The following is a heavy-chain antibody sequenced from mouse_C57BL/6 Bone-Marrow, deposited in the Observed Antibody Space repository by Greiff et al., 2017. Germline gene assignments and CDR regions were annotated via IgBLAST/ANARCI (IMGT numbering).Heavy chain of an antibody. J-gene: IGHJ3*01. Sequence: QVQLQQPGAELVMPGASVKLSCKASGYTFTSYWMHWVKQRPGQGLEWIGEIDPSDSYTNYNQKFQGKSTLTVDKSSSTAYMQLSSLTSEDSAVYYCARFSIYDGYLWFAYWGQGTLVTVSA. CDR2: IDPSDSYT. CDR3: ARFSIYDGYLWFAY. D-gene: IGHD2-3*01. V-gene: IGHV1-69*01. CDR1: GYTFTSYW.